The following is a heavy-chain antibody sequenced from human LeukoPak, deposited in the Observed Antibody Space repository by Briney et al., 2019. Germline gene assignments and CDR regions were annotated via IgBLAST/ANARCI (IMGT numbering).Heavy chain of an antibody. Sequence: GESLKISCKGSGYSFTSYWIGWVRQTPGKGLEWMGIIYPGDSDTRYSPSFQGQVTISADKSISTAYLQWSSLKASDTAMYYCARVSGGYSYGYDAFDIWGQGTMVTVSS. CDR2: IYPGDSDT. V-gene: IGHV5-51*01. CDR3: ARVSGGYSYGYDAFDI. D-gene: IGHD5-18*01. J-gene: IGHJ3*02. CDR1: GYSFTSYW.